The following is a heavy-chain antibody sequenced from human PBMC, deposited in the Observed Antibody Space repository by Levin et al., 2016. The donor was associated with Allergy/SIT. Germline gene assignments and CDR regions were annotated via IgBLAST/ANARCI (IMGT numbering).Heavy chain of an antibody. CDR3: ARLMAAAGKDY. D-gene: IGHD6-13*01. J-gene: IGHJ4*02. CDR2: ISSSSSYT. V-gene: IGHV3-21*01. Sequence: VRQMPGKGLEWVSSISSSSSYTYYVDSLKGRFTISRDNVKNSLYLQMNGLRAEDTAVYYCARLMAAAGKDYWGQGTLVTVSS.